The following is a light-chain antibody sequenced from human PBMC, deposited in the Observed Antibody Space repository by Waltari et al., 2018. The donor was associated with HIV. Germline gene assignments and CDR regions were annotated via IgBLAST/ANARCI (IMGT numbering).Light chain of an antibody. V-gene: IGLV1-44*01. CDR1: SSNIGHNT. CDR3: AAWDDSLNVDVV. Sequence: QSVLTQPPSASGTPGQWVTISCSGSSSNIGHNTVTWYQQLPGTATKLLTYSTTQRPSGVPDRFSGSKSGTSASLAISGLQSEDEADYYCAAWDDSLNVDVVFGGGTKLTVL. J-gene: IGLJ2*01. CDR2: STT.